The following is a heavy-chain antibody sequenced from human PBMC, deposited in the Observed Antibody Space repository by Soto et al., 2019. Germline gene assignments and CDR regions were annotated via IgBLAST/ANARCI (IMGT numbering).Heavy chain of an antibody. V-gene: IGHV3-30-3*01. CDR2: ISYDGSNK. Sequence: QVQLVESGGGVVQPGRSLRLSCEASGFAFRSYAVHWVRQAPGKGLDWVALISYDGSNKYYADSVKGRFTISRDNSKITLYLQVNSLRTEDTAVYYCASRRGFGTYYFAYWGQGTLVTVSS. CDR3: ASRRGFGTYYFAY. J-gene: IGHJ4*02. D-gene: IGHD1-7*01. CDR1: GFAFRSYA.